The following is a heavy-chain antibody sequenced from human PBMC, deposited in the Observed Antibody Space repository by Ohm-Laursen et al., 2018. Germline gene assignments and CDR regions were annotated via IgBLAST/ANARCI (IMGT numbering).Heavy chain of an antibody. CDR2: VSISGAT. D-gene: IGHD1-1*01. Sequence: SLRLSCAASGFTFSNYAMNWVRQPPGKGLEWVSLVSISGATYYGDSVKGRFSISRDNSKNTLYLQLNSLRTEDTAVYYCVRDTTGADSWGQGTLVTVSP. CDR1: GFTFSNYA. J-gene: IGHJ4*02. CDR3: VRDTTGADS. V-gene: IGHV3-23*01.